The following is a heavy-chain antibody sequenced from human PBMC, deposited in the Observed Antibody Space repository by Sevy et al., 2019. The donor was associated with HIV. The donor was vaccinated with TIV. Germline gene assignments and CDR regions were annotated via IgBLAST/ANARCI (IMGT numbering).Heavy chain of an antibody. J-gene: IGHJ4*02. Sequence: GGSLRLSCAASGFTFSSYAMHWVRQAPGKGLEWVAVISYDGSNKYYADSVKGRFTISRDNSKNTLYLQMNSLRAEDTAVYYCARRVKNSSGYYLLSPVDYWGQGTLVTVSS. CDR1: GFTFSSYA. V-gene: IGHV3-30-3*01. CDR2: ISYDGSNK. CDR3: ARRVKNSSGYYLLSPVDY. D-gene: IGHD3-22*01.